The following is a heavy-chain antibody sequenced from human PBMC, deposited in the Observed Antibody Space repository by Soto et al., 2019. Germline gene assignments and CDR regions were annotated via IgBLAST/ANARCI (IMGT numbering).Heavy chain of an antibody. CDR2: IYYSGST. J-gene: IGHJ6*01. V-gene: IGHV4-61*01. Sequence: LPEPLSLTCSVSFDSLNSATYDWSWIRQPPGKVLEWIGRIYYSGSTDQHPSLKSRVSMSVDTSKNQFSLKLSSVTAADAAIYFCARDAKVDKDMGGYYYYTMDIWGQGTTVTVSS. CDR3: ARDAKVDKDMGGYYYYTMDI. D-gene: IGHD2-15*01. CDR1: FDSLNSATYD.